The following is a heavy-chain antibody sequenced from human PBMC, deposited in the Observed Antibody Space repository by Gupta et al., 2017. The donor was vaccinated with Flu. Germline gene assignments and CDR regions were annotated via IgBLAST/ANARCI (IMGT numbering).Heavy chain of an antibody. CDR2: IKQDGSEK. CDR3: ARDSDDFWSAIGGWFDP. Sequence: EVQLVESGGGLVQPGGSLSLSCAASGFTFSSYWMSWVRQAPGKGLEWVANIKQDGSEKYYVDSVKGRFTISRDNAKNSLYLQMNSLRAEDTAVYYCARDSDDFWSAIGGWFDPWGQGTLVTVSS. D-gene: IGHD3-3*01. V-gene: IGHV3-7*01. CDR1: GFTFSSYW. J-gene: IGHJ5*02.